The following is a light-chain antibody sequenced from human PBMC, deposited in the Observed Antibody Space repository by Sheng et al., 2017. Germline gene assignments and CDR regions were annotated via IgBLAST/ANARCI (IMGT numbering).Light chain of an antibody. J-gene: IGKJ4*01. Sequence: DIQMTQSPSSLYASVGDRVTITCQASQDISNYLNWYQQKPGKAPKLLIYKASSLESGVPSRFSGSGSGTEFTLTISSLQPDDFATYYCQQYNSYSLTFGGGTKVEIK. CDR1: QDISNY. CDR2: KAS. V-gene: IGKV1-5*03. CDR3: QQYNSYSLT.